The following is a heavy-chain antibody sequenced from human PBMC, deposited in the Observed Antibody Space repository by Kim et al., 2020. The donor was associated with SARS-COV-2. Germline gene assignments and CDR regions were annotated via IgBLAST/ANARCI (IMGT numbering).Heavy chain of an antibody. CDR2: MSGSGGST. CDR3: AKVSGHGSSTSTFRIYYFDY. J-gene: IGHJ4*02. V-gene: IGHV3-23*01. Sequence: GGSLRLSCAASGFTFSSYAMSWVRQAPGKGLEWVSVMSGSGGSTYYADSVKGRFTISRDNSKNTLYVQMNSLRAEDTAVYYCAKVSGHGSSTSTFRIYYFDYWGQGTLVTVSS. D-gene: IGHD3-10*01. CDR1: GFTFSSYA.